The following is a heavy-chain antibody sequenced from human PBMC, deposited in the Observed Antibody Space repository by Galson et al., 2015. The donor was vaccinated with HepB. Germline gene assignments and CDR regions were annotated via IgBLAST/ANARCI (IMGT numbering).Heavy chain of an antibody. Sequence: SETLSLTCTVSDGSISSSKYYWGWVRQSPGKGLEWIGTIFYTGTTYYSPSFKGRVTISVDTSKNQFSLKLRSVTAADTAIYYCARQGWGYCSGIGTDITCYPSYFAYWAQGILVTVSS. CDR1: DGSISSSKYY. J-gene: IGHJ4*02. CDR2: IFYTGTT. V-gene: IGHV4-39*01. CDR3: ARQGWGYCSGIGTDITCYPSYFAY. D-gene: IGHD2-15*01.